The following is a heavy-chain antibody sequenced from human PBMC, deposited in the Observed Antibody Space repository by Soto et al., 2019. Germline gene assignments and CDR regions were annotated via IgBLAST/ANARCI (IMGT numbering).Heavy chain of an antibody. CDR1: GDSVSSNSAA. D-gene: IGHD6-6*01. CDR2: TYYRSKWYN. V-gene: IGHV6-1*01. Sequence: SQTLSLTCAISGDSVSSNSAAWHWVRQSPSRGLEWLGRTYYRSKWYNEYAVSVKSRISINADTSKNQFSLQLNSVTPEDTAVYYCGSWSIAVRPARGQGTLVTVSS. J-gene: IGHJ4*02. CDR3: GSWSIAVRPA.